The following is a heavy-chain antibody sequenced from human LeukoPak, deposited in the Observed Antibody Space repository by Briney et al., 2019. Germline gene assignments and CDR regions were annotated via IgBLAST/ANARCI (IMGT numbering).Heavy chain of an antibody. Sequence: PGGSPRLSCAASGFTFSTYGIHWVRQAPGKGLEWVAVIWYDGSNKYYADSVKGRFTISRDNSKNTLYLQMNSLRAEDTAVYYCARAKDNSGRDGFDIWGQGTMVTVSS. J-gene: IGHJ3*02. CDR1: GFTFSTYG. CDR2: IWYDGSNK. CDR3: ARAKDNSGRDGFDI. V-gene: IGHV3-33*01. D-gene: IGHD6-19*01.